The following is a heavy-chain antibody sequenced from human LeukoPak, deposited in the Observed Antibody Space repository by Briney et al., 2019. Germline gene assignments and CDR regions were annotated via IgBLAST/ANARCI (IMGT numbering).Heavy chain of an antibody. CDR3: ARFRYIGSDLEVFDS. CDR2: MNQDGSHK. D-gene: IGHD5-12*01. V-gene: IGHV3-7*01. Sequence: PGGSLRLSCLASGFTFNNYWFSWVRQAPGKGLEWVANMNQDGSHKYSVDSVKGRFTISRDNARNSLYLQMNGLRAEDTAVYYCARFRYIGSDLEVFDSWGQGTLVTVSS. CDR1: GFTFNNYW. J-gene: IGHJ4*02.